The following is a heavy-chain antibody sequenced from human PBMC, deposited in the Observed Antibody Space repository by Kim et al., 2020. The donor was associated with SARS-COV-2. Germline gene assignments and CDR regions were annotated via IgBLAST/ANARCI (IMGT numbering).Heavy chain of an antibody. J-gene: IGHJ4*02. V-gene: IGHV3-9*01. CDR3: AKETSSSGWYNFDY. D-gene: IGHD6-19*01. Sequence: ADSVKVRFTISRDNAKNALFMQMNSLRAKDTALYYCAKETSSSGWYNFDYWGQGTLVTVSS.